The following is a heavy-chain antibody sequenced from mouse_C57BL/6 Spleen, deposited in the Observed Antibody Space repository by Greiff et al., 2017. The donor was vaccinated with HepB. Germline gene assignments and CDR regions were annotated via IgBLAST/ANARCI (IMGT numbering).Heavy chain of an antibody. CDR1: GYAFTDYE. CDR2: IDPETGGT. CDR3: TRGGAY. V-gene: IGHV1-15*01. J-gene: IGHJ3*01. Sequence: VQLQQSGAELVRPGASVTLSCKASGYAFTDYEMHWVKQTPVHGLEWIGAIDPETGGTAYNQKFKGKAILTADKSSSTAYMELRSLTSEDSAVYYCTRGGAYWGQGTLVTVSA.